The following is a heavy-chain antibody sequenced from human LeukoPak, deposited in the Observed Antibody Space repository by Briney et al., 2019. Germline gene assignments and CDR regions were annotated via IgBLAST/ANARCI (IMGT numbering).Heavy chain of an antibody. CDR3: ARDPQRHHWFDP. J-gene: IGHJ5*02. CDR2: IYSGGGT. Sequence: GGSLRLSCVASGFTVSSNYMSWVRQVPGKGLEWVSVIYSGGGTYYADSVKGRFTISRDNSKNTVYLQMNNLRVEDTALYYCARDPQRHHWFDPWGQGTLVTVSS. V-gene: IGHV3-66*01. CDR1: GFTVSSNY.